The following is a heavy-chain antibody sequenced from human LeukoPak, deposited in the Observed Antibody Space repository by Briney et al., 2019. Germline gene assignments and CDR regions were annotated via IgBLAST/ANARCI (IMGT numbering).Heavy chain of an antibody. D-gene: IGHD2-2*02. V-gene: IGHV1-69*13. J-gene: IGHJ6*02. CDR1: GGTFSSYA. CDR2: IIPIFGTA. Sequence: SVKVSCKASGGTFSSYAISWVRQAPGQGLEWMGGIIPIFGTANYAQKFQGRVTITADESTSTAYMELSSLRSEDTAVYYCARGYCSSTSCYTWYYYYGMDVRGQGTTVTVSS. CDR3: ARGYCSSTSCYTWYYYYGMDV.